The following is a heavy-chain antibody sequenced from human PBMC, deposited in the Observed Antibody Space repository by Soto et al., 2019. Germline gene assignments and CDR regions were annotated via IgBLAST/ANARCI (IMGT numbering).Heavy chain of an antibody. CDR3: ARLPSRHLVDY. D-gene: IGHD3-3*02. CDR2: MFYGVST. Sequence: SETLSLTCTVSGSSINSSGYYWGWIRQPPGKGLEWIGSMFYGVSTYYNPSLKSRVTVSVDTSKNQFSLNLRSVAAADTAVYYCARLPSRHLVDYWGQGTLVTVSS. V-gene: IGHV4-39*01. CDR1: GSSINSSGYY. J-gene: IGHJ4*02.